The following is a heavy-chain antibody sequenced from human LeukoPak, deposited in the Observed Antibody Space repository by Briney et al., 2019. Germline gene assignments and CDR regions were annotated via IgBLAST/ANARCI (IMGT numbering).Heavy chain of an antibody. J-gene: IGHJ4*02. CDR1: GFTFSSYA. D-gene: IGHD3-3*01. Sequence: GGSLRLSCVVSGFTFSSYAMSWVRQAPGKGLEWVSYISSSSSTIYYADSVKGRFTISRDNAKNSLYLQMNSLRAEDTAVYYCARDMSDYDFWKGGDWGQGTLVTVSS. V-gene: IGHV3-48*01. CDR3: ARDMSDYDFWKGGD. CDR2: ISSSSSTI.